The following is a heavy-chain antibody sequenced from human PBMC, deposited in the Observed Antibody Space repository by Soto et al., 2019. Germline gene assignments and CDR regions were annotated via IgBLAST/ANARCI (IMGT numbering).Heavy chain of an antibody. CDR3: AHRLPGPSGYDV. J-gene: IGHJ6*02. D-gene: IGHD6-13*01. Sequence: TLSLTCAFYVWSFSGYYCIWIRHPPGKGLEWIGEINHSGSTNYNPSLKSRVTISVDTSKNQFSLKLSSVTAADTAVYYCAHRLPGPSGYDVWGQGTTVTVSS. V-gene: IGHV4-34*01. CDR2: INHSGST. CDR1: VWSFSGYY.